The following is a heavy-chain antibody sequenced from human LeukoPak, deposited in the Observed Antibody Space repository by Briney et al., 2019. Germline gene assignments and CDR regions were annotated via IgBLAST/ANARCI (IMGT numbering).Heavy chain of an antibody. D-gene: IGHD6-13*01. J-gene: IGHJ5*02. CDR1: GYTFTGYY. Sequence: ASVKVSCKASGYTFTGYYMHWVRQAPGQGLEWMGWINPNSGGTNYAQKFKGRVTMTRDTSISTAYMELSRLISDDTAVYYCARGNPYSSSWYQAFDPWGQGTLVTVSS. V-gene: IGHV1-2*02. CDR2: INPNSGGT. CDR3: ARGNPYSSSWYQAFDP.